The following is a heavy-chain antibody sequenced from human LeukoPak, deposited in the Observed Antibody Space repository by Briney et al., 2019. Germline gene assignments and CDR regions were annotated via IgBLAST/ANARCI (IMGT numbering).Heavy chain of an antibody. V-gene: IGHV4-34*01. Sequence: SETLSLTCAVYGGSFSGYYWGWIRQPPGRGLEWRGEINHSGSTNYNPSLKSRVTISVDTSKNQFSRKLSSVTAADTAVYYCARRTQGWLLLSNFDYWGQGTLVTVSS. J-gene: IGHJ4*02. CDR3: ARRTQGWLLLSNFDY. CDR2: INHSGST. CDR1: GGSFSGYY. D-gene: IGHD3-22*01.